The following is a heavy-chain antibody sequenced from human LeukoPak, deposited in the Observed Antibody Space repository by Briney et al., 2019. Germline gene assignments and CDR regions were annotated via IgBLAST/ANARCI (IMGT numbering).Heavy chain of an antibody. CDR2: ISGTGGTT. J-gene: IGHJ4*02. D-gene: IGHD4-17*01. Sequence: GGSLRLSCAASGFAFSNYSMSWVRQAPGKGLERVSTISGTGGTTYYADFVKGRFTISRDNSKNTLFLQFNSLRADDTAVYYCAKGRGTTVTAAANYWGQGTLVTVSS. CDR1: GFAFSNYS. V-gene: IGHV3-23*01. CDR3: AKGRGTTVTAAANY.